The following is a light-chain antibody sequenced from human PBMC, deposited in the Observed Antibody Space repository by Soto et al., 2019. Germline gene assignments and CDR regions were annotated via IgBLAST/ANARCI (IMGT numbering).Light chain of an antibody. CDR2: DAS. Sequence: EIAMTQSPATLSVSPGERATLSCRAGQGVTTNLAWYQQKPGQAPRLLIYDASNRATGIPARFSGSGSGTDFTLTISSLEPEDFAVYYCQQRSNWPITFGQGTRLEIK. V-gene: IGKV3D-11*01. CDR1: QGVTTN. J-gene: IGKJ5*01. CDR3: QQRSNWPIT.